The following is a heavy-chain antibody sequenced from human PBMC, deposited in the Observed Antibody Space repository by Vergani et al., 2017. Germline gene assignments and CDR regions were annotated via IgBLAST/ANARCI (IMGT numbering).Heavy chain of an antibody. CDR2: ISGSGGST. CDR3: AKDQGSLVVVIATSEYFQH. CDR1: GFTFSSYA. V-gene: IGHV3-23*01. D-gene: IGHD2-21*01. J-gene: IGHJ1*01. Sequence: EVQLLESGGGLVQPGGSLRLPCAASGFTFSSYAMSWVRQAPGKGLEWVSAISGSGGSTYYADSVKGRFTISRDNSKNTLYLQMNSLRAEDTAVYYCAKDQGSLVVVIATSEYFQHWGQGTLVTVSS.